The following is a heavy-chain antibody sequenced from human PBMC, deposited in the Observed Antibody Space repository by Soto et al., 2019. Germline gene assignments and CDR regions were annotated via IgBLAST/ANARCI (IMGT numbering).Heavy chain of an antibody. J-gene: IGHJ5*02. V-gene: IGHV4-39*01. D-gene: IGHD3-10*01. Sequence: PSETLSLTCTVSGGSISSSSYYWGWIRQPPGKGQEWIGSIYYSGSTYYNPSLKSRVTISVDTSKNQFSVKLSSVTAADTAVYYCARHWYTMVRGVIITYGWFDPWGQGTLVTVSS. CDR2: IYYSGST. CDR1: GGSISSSSYY. CDR3: ARHWYTMVRGVIITYGWFDP.